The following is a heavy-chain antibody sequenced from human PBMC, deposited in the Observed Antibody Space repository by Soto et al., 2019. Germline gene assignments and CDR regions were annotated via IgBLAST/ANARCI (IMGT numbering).Heavy chain of an antibody. CDR3: ARDSRNKADKYYFDY. V-gene: IGHV4-31*03. CDR2: IYYSGST. Sequence: PSETLSFTCTVSGGSISSGDYYWSWIRQHPGKGLEWIGYIYYSGSTYYNPSLKSRVTISVDTSKNQFSLKLSSVTAADTAVYYCARDSRNKADKYYFDYWGQGTLVTVSS. CDR1: GGSISSGDYY. J-gene: IGHJ4*02.